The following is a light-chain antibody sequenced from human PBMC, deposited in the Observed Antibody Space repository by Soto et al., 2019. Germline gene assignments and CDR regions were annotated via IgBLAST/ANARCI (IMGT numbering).Light chain of an antibody. CDR3: LLFYGDAKWV. Sequence: QAVVTQEPSLTVSPGGTVTLTCASSTGAVTSGYSPNWFQQKPGQTPRALIYSTSNKYSWTPARFSGSLLGGKAALTLSGVQPEDEAEYYCLLFYGDAKWVFGGGTKVTV. J-gene: IGLJ3*02. CDR2: STS. V-gene: IGLV7-43*01. CDR1: TGAVTSGYS.